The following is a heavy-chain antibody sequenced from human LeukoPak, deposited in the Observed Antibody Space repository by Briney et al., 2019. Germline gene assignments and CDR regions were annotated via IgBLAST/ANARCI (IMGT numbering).Heavy chain of an antibody. CDR2: IYQSGST. CDR3: ARHRTSSGYYNCFDY. Sequence: SETLSLTCAVSGYSIGSGYYWGWIRQPPGKGLEWIGSIYQSGSTYYTPSLKSRVTISVDTSKNQFSLKLSSVTAADTAVYYCARHRTSSGYYNCFDYWGQGTLVTVSS. J-gene: IGHJ4*02. CDR1: GYSIGSGYY. V-gene: IGHV4-38-2*01. D-gene: IGHD3-22*01.